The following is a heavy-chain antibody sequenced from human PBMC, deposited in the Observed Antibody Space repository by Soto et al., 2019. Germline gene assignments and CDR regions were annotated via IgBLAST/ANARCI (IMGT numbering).Heavy chain of an antibody. V-gene: IGHV4-39*01. CDR1: GGSISSSSYY. D-gene: IGHD6-25*01. CDR2: IYYSGST. Sequence: PSETLSLTCTVSGGSISSSSYYWGWIRQPPGKGLEWIGSIYYSGSTYYNPSLKSRVTISVDTSKNQFSLKLSSVTAADTAVYYCAGGTSWFDPWGQGTLVTVSS. J-gene: IGHJ5*02. CDR3: AGGTSWFDP.